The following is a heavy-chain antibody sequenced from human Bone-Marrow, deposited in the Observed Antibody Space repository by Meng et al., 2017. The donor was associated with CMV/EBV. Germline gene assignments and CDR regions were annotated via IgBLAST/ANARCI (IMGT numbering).Heavy chain of an antibody. D-gene: IGHD2-2*01. Sequence: SVKVSCKASGGTFSSYTISWVRQAPGQGLEWMGRIIPILGIANYAQKFQGRVTITADKSTSTAYMELSSLRSEDTALYYCARGRMIVPTAMLYYYGMDVWGQGTTVTVSS. V-gene: IGHV1-69*02. CDR2: IIPILGIA. CDR1: GGTFSSYT. CDR3: ARGRMIVPTAMLYYYGMDV. J-gene: IGHJ6*02.